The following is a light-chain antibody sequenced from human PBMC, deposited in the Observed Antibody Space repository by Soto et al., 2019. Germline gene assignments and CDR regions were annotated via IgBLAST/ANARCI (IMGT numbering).Light chain of an antibody. V-gene: IGLV2-23*01. CDR2: EAI. CDR3: CSYAGGSTLV. J-gene: IGLJ3*02. CDR1: SSDIGTYNL. Sequence: QSALTQPDYVSGSPGQSITISCTGTSSDIGTYNLVSWYQQHPGKAPKLIIYEAIKRPSGVSNRFSGSKSGNTASLTISGLQTEDEADYYCCSYAGGSTLVFGGGTKLTVL.